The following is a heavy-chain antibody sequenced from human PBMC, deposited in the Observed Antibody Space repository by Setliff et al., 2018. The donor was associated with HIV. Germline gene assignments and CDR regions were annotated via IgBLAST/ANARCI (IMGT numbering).Heavy chain of an antibody. V-gene: IGHV3-30*02. Sequence: PGGSLRLSCAASGFTFSAHGMHWVRQAPGKGLEWVTFIGGHGSIIHYADSVKGRFTISRDNAKNSVYLQMHSLRVEDTAVYYCAAVPWGHSSLIIDHWGQGTPVTVSS. CDR2: IGGHGSII. J-gene: IGHJ4*02. CDR1: GFTFSAHG. D-gene: IGHD3-16*01. CDR3: AAVPWGHSSLIIDH.